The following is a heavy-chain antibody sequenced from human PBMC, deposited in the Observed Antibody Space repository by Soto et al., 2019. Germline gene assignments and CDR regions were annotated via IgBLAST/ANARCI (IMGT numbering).Heavy chain of an antibody. CDR1: GFTFSSYA. CDR3: ARGDRGGFDL. CDR2: ISGSGSTT. J-gene: IGHJ3*01. V-gene: IGHV3-48*01. Sequence: HPGGSLRLSCAASGFTFSSYAMHWVRQAPGKGLEWVSDISGSGSTTYYADSVKGRFTISRDNAKNSLYLHMSSLRAEDTAIYYCARGDRGGFDLWGHGTVVTV. D-gene: IGHD3-10*01.